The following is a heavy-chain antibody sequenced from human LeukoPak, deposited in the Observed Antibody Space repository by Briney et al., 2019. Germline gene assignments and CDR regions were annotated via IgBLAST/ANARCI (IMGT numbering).Heavy chain of an antibody. CDR1: GITFSNSA. J-gene: IGHJ4*02. Sequence: GGSLRLSCVPSGITFSNSALSWVRQAPGKGLEWVSTITKSGDQTHYADSVRGRFTISRDNAKNSLYLQMNSLRAEDTAVYYCARDWWGLGDRNSASRYRLTWGQGILVTVSS. V-gene: IGHV3-21*01. CDR2: ITKSGDQT. CDR3: ARDWWGLGDRNSASRYRLT. D-gene: IGHD2-2*01.